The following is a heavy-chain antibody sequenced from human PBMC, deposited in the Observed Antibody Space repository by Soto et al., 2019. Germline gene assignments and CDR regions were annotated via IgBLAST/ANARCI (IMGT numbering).Heavy chain of an antibody. Sequence: GVSKIVSWAASGLNFISYGRNWVRQAPGKGLEWVSSISSSSSYIYYADSVKGRFTISRDNAKNSLYLQMNSLRAEDTAVYYCARDHSGTWNVKYWGQGTLVTVSS. D-gene: IGHD1-7*01. CDR1: GLNFISYG. J-gene: IGHJ4*02. CDR2: ISSSSSYI. CDR3: ARDHSGTWNVKY. V-gene: IGHV3-21*01.